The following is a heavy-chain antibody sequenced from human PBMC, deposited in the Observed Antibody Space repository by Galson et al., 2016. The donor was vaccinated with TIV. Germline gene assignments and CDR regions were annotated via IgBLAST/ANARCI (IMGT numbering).Heavy chain of an antibody. CDR3: TTPPDCGGDCWHYYYDAVGV. CDR1: GFTINNAW. Sequence: SLRLSCAGSGFTINNAWMSWVRQAPGKGLEWVGRIKSNTDGGTTDYAAPVKGRFTIPRDDSRNTVSLQMNGLKIEDTGGYYCTTPPDCGGDCWHYYYDAVGVWGQGTTVTVS. CDR2: IKSNTDGGTT. D-gene: IGHD2-21*02. J-gene: IGHJ6*02. V-gene: IGHV3-15*01.